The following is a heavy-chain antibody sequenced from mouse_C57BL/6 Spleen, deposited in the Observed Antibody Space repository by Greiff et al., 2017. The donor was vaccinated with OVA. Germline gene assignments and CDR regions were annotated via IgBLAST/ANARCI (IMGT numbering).Heavy chain of an antibody. V-gene: IGHV1-22*01. CDR2: INPNNGGT. D-gene: IGHD1-1*01. CDR3: ARSSYYGPFAY. Sequence: VQLKQSGPELVKPGASVKMSCKASGYTFTDYNMHWVKQSHGKSLEWIGYINPNNGGTSYNQKFKGKATLTVNKSSSTAYMELRSLTSEDSAVYYCARSSYYGPFAYWGQGTLVTVSA. CDR1: GYTFTDYN. J-gene: IGHJ3*01.